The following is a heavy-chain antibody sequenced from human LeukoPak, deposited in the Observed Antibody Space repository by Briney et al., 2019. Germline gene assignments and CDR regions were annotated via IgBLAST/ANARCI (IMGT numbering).Heavy chain of an antibody. J-gene: IGHJ4*02. Sequence: ASVKVSCKASGYTFTDHYIHWVRQAPGQGLEWMGWINPNSGGIKYARKFQGLVTMTRDTSIRTAYMELSRLISDDTAVYYCARVAYCTKGVCVNFDYWGQGTLVTVSS. CDR3: ARVAYCTKGVCVNFDY. CDR2: INPNSGGI. D-gene: IGHD2-8*01. CDR1: GYTFTDHY. V-gene: IGHV1-2*04.